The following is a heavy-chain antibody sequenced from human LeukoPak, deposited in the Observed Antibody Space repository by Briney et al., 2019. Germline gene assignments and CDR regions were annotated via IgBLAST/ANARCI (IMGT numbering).Heavy chain of an antibody. V-gene: IGHV4-59*01. CDR3: ARGRYDYGDS. CDR2: MYYSGST. Sequence: SETLSLTCTVSGGSISNYYWSWIRQPPGKGLEWMGYMYYSGSTKYNPSLKSRVTISVDTSKNQFSLNLSSVTAADTAVYYCARGRYDYGDSWGQGTLVTVSS. J-gene: IGHJ4*02. CDR1: GGSISNYY. D-gene: IGHD3-16*01.